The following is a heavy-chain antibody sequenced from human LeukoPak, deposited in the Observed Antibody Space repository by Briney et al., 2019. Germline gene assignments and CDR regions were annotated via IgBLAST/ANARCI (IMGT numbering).Heavy chain of an antibody. Sequence: GASVKVSCKASGYTFTSYGISWVRQAPGQGLEWMGWISAYNGNTNYAQKLQGRVTMTTDTSTSTAYMELRSLRSDDTAVYYGARDVTDIVVVPAAIHLPFDYWGQGTLVTVSS. V-gene: IGHV1-18*04. J-gene: IGHJ4*02. CDR2: ISAYNGNT. CDR1: GYTFTSYG. CDR3: ARDVTDIVVVPAAIHLPFDY. D-gene: IGHD2-2*01.